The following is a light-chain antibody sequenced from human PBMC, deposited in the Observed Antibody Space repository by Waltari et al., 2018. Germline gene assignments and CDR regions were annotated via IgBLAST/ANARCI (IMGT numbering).Light chain of an antibody. V-gene: IGLV8-61*01. CDR2: STK. CDR1: SGSVSTSPY. J-gene: IGLJ3*02. Sequence: QTVVTQEPSFSVSPGGTVTLTCGLSSGSVSTSPYPSWYPQTPVQAPRTLIYSTKSRSSGVPDRFSGSILGNKAALSITGAQAEDESDYYCVLYMGSGISFGGGTKLTVL. CDR3: VLYMGSGIS.